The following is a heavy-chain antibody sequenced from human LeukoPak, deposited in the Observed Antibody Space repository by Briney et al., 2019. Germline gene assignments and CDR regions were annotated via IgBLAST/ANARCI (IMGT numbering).Heavy chain of an antibody. V-gene: IGHV3-23*01. CDR1: GFTFSIYA. J-gene: IGHJ4*02. D-gene: IGHD1-26*01. CDR2: IGGSGSST. Sequence: PGGSLRLSCAASGFTFSIYAMIWVRQAPGKGLEWVSVIGGSGSSTYYADSVKGRFTISRDNSKNTLYLQMHSLRGEDTAMYYCAKTVGVSFFDYWGQGTLVTVSS. CDR3: AKTVGVSFFDY.